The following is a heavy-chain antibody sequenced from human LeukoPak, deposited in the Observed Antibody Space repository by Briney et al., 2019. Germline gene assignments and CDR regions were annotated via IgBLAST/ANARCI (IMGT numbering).Heavy chain of an antibody. CDR3: ATFLEASGSYYYYYMDV. V-gene: IGHV4-61*09. D-gene: IGHD3-10*01. Sequence: SQTLSLTCTVSNAFITSGSYYWTWIRQSAGKVLEWIGHIYTNGSTTYNPSLKSRVTVSVDTSKNQFSLKLTSVTAADTAVYYCATFLEASGSYYYYYMDVWGKGTTVTVSS. CDR2: IYTNGST. J-gene: IGHJ6*03. CDR1: NAFITSGSYY.